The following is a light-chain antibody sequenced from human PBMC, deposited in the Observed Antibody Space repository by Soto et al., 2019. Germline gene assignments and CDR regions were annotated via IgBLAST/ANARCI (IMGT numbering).Light chain of an antibody. V-gene: IGKV3-20*01. J-gene: IGKJ4*01. CDR1: QSVSSSY. CDR3: QQHNSYPMT. Sequence: EIVLTQSPGTLSLSPGERATLSCRASQSVSSSYLAWYQQRPGQAPRLLIYGASSRATGIPDRFSGGGSGTDFTLTISRLEPEDFAVYYCQQHNSYPMTFGGGTKVEIK. CDR2: GAS.